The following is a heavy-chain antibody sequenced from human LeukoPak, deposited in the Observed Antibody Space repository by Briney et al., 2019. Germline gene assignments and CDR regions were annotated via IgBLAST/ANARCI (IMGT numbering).Heavy chain of an antibody. CDR1: GGSISSGSYY. CDR3: ARGYSGWTEYWLQGDYYYMDV. V-gene: IGHV4-61*02. D-gene: IGHD6-19*01. CDR2: IYTSGST. J-gene: IGHJ6*03. Sequence: PSETLSLTCTVSGGSISSGSYYWSWIRQPAGKGLEWIGRIYTSGSTNYNPSLKSRVTISVDTSKNQFSLKLSSVTAADTAVYYCARGYSGWTEYWLQGDYYYMDVWGKGTTVTVSS.